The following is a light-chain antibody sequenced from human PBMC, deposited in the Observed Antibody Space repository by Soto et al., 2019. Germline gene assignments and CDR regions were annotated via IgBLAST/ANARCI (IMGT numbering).Light chain of an antibody. CDR3: QQYGSSPIT. CDR1: QSISSSF. V-gene: IGKV3-20*01. CDR2: GAS. J-gene: IGKJ5*01. Sequence: EIVLTQSPVILSLSPGERASPSCVASQSISSSFLAWYQQKPGQAPRLLIYGASSRATGIPDRFSGSGSGTDFTLTISRLEPEDFAVYYCQQYGSSPITFGQGTRLEIK.